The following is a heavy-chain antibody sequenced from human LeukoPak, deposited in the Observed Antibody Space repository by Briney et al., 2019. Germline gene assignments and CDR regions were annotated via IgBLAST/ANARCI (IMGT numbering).Heavy chain of an antibody. CDR3: ARGPDRVGWLPDNWFDP. D-gene: IGHD6-19*01. Sequence: SETLSLTCAVYGGSFSGSYWSWIRQPPGKGLEWIGEINRGGSTNYNPSLKSRVTMSVDTSKNQFSLKVTSVTAADTAVYYCARGPDRVGWLPDNWFDPWGQGTLVTVSS. V-gene: IGHV4-34*01. CDR2: INRGGST. CDR1: GGSFSGSY. J-gene: IGHJ5*02.